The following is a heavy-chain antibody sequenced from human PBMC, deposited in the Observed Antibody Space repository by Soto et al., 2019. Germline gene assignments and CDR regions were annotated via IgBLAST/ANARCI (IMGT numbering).Heavy chain of an antibody. V-gene: IGHV1-2*02. D-gene: IGHD3-22*01. CDR3: ARNYYDSSDRDYLDY. CDR2: INPITGGT. J-gene: IGHJ4*02. Sequence: GASVKCSCKASGYTFTSYYIHWVRQAPGQGLEWMGWINPITGGTNYAPKFQGRVTMTRDTSITTAYMELSRLRSDDTAVYYCARNYYDSSDRDYLDYWGQGTPVTVSS. CDR1: GYTFTSYY.